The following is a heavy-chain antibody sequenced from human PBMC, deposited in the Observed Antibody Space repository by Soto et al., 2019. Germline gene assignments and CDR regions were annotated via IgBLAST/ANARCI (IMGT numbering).Heavy chain of an antibody. V-gene: IGHV3-23*01. Sequence: EVQLLESGGTLAEPGGSLRLSCAASGFTFTNYPMSWVRQAPGKGLEWVSSISDSGDRIYYADSVKGRFTISRDNSRNTLFLELNSLRAEDTAVYFCAKDHISKGIYYFAYWGQGTLVSVSS. CDR3: AKDHISKGIYYFAY. CDR1: GFTFTNYP. J-gene: IGHJ4*01. CDR2: ISDSGDRI.